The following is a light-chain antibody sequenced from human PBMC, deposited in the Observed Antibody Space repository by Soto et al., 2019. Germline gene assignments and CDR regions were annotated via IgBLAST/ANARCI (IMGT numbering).Light chain of an antibody. CDR1: QSVSSN. Sequence: EIVMTQSPATLSVSPGERATLSCRASQSVSSNLAWYQQKPGQAPRLLIYGASTRATGIPARFSGSGSGTEFTLTISSLQSEDFAVYYRQQYNNWPPTFGQGTKVDIK. V-gene: IGKV3-15*01. CDR3: QQYNNWPPT. CDR2: GAS. J-gene: IGKJ1*01.